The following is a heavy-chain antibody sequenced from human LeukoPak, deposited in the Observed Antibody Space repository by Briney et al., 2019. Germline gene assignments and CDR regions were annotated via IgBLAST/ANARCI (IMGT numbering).Heavy chain of an antibody. J-gene: IGHJ4*02. CDR1: GGSISSDY. D-gene: IGHD4-17*01. CDR2: IYYSGST. V-gene: IGHV4-59*08. Sequence: PSETLSLTCTVSGGSISSDYWSWIRQPPGKGLEWIGYIYYSGSTNYNPSLKSRVTISVDTSKNQFSLKLSSVTAADTAVYYCARHSSTVTPYYFDYWGQGTLVTVSS. CDR3: ARHSSTVTPYYFDY.